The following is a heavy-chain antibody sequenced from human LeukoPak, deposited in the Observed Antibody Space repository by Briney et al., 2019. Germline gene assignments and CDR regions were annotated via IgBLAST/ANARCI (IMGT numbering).Heavy chain of an antibody. J-gene: IGHJ6*03. D-gene: IGHD2-15*01. CDR3: ARVAPIYDYCSGGSCCTAYYYYYMDV. V-gene: IGHV1-2*02. CDR1: GYSFTDSD. Sequence: ASVKVSCKASGYSFTDSDMHWVRQAPGQGLEWMGWINPNSGGTNYAQKFQGRVTMTRDTSISTAYMELSRLRSDDTAVYYCARVAPIYDYCSGGSCCTAYYYYYMDVWGKGTTVTVSS. CDR2: INPNSGGT.